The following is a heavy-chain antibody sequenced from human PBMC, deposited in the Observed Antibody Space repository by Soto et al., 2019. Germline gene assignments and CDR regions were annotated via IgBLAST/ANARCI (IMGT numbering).Heavy chain of an antibody. D-gene: IGHD3-9*01. CDR1: GYTFTSYG. CDR3: ARGVRYFDWLLSHLDY. V-gene: IGHV1-18*01. CDR2: ISAYNGNT. J-gene: IGHJ4*02. Sequence: GASVKVSCKASGYTFTSYGISWVRQAPGQGLEWMGWISAYNGNTNYAQKLQGRVTMTTDTSTSTAYMELRSLRSDDTAVYYCARGVRYFDWLLSHLDYWGQGTLVTGSS.